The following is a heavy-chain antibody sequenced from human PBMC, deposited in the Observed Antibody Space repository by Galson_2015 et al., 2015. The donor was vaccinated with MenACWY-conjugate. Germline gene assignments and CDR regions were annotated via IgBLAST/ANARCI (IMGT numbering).Heavy chain of an antibody. Sequence: SLRLSCAASGFTVNTNYMTWVRQAPGKGLEWVSIIYSGGSTYYPDSVRGRFTISRDNSKNTLYLQMDSLRADDTAVYYCARAGSENCRTTNSLSLGAKFSYYYYMDVWGKGTTVTVSS. CDR1: GFTVNTNY. D-gene: IGHD1-1*01. CDR2: IYSGGST. J-gene: IGHJ6*03. V-gene: IGHV3-53*01. CDR3: ARAGSENCRTTNSLSLGAKFSYYYYMDV.